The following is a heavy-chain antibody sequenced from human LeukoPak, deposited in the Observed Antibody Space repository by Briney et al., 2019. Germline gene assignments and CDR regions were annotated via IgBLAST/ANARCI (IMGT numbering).Heavy chain of an antibody. D-gene: IGHD3-10*01. J-gene: IGHJ4*02. CDR1: GGSISPSN. CDR3: ARGHYASGTGIYPI. CDR2: IYYSGST. V-gene: IGHV4-59*01. Sequence: SETLSLTCTHSGGSISPSNLSWIRQPPGKGLEWIGYIYYSGSTNYNPSLKSRVTISVDTSKNQFSLKLSSVTAADTAVYYCARGHYASGTGIYPIWGQGTLVTVSS.